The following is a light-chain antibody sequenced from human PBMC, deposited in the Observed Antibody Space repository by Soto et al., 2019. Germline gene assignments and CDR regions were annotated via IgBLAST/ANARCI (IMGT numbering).Light chain of an antibody. CDR2: GAS. V-gene: IGKV3-20*01. CDR3: QQYIGSPFT. Sequence: EIVLTQSPGTLSLSPGERGTLSCRASQSVSSNYLAWYQQKPGQAPRLLIYGASTRATGIPDRFSGSGSGTDFTLTINSGEPEDFAVYYCQQYIGSPFTFGPGTKVDI. CDR1: QSVSSNY. J-gene: IGKJ3*01.